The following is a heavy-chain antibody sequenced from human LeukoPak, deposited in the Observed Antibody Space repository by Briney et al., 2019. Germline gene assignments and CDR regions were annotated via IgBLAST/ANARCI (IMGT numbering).Heavy chain of an antibody. Sequence: GGSLRLSCAASGFTFSSYSMNWVRQAPGKGLEWVSSISSSSSYIYYADSVKGRFTISRDNAKNTLYLQMNSLRAEDTAVYYCARGVGYCSSTSCYWWFDPWGQGTLVTVSS. V-gene: IGHV3-21*01. CDR3: ARGVGYCSSTSCYWWFDP. CDR1: GFTFSSYS. J-gene: IGHJ5*02. CDR2: ISSSSSYI. D-gene: IGHD2-2*01.